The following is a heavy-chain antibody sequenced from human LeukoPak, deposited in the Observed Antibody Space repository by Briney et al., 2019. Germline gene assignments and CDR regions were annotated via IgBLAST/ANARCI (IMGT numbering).Heavy chain of an antibody. CDR1: GFSFSTYA. Sequence: GGSLTLSCVASGFSFSTYAMSWLRQAPGKGLEWVSVISGSGGDTYYADSVRGRITICRDNSKSALYLQMNSLRAEDTAVYYCAKGQNEYSNYFFDRWGQGTLVTVSS. CDR3: AKGQNEYSNYFFDR. D-gene: IGHD4-11*01. V-gene: IGHV3-23*01. CDR2: ISGSGGDT. J-gene: IGHJ5*02.